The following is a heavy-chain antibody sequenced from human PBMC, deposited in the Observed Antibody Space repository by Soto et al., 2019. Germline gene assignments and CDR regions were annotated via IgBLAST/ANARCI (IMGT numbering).Heavy chain of an antibody. Sequence: QVHLVQSGAEVKMPGASVKVSCKASGFTFTSYAFTWVRQAPGQGLEWMGWISAYNGNTNYARNFRGRVTMTTDSSPSTAYMELGSLTSDDTAVYFCARDFTGWPPDGVDSWGQGTLVSVSA. CDR3: ARDFTGWPPDGVDS. CDR2: ISAYNGNT. CDR1: GFTFTSYA. J-gene: IGHJ4*02. V-gene: IGHV1-18*01. D-gene: IGHD3-16*01.